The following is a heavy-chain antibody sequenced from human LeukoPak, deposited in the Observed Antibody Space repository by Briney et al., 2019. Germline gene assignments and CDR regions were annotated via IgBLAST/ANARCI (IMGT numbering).Heavy chain of an antibody. CDR1: GYTFTGYY. V-gene: IGHV1-2*02. CDR2: INPNSGGT. Sequence: ASVKVSCKASGYTFTGYYMHWVRQAPGQGLEWMGWINPNSGGTNYAQKFQGRVTMTRDTSISTAYMDLSSLRSDDTAVYYCARLVHSGLGEDDYWGQGTLVTVSS. J-gene: IGHJ4*02. CDR3: ARLVHSGLGEDDY. D-gene: IGHD3-16*01.